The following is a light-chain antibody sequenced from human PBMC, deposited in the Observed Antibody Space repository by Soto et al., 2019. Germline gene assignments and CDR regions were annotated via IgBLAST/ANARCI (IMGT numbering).Light chain of an antibody. CDR2: EVT. V-gene: IGLV2-14*01. CDR3: SSYTSSSTQV. CDR1: SSDVGGYNY. J-gene: IGLJ1*01. Sequence: QSALTQPASVSGSPGQSITIYCTGTSSDVGGYNYVSWYQQHPGKAPKLVIYEVTKRPSGVSNRFSGSKSGNTASLTISGLQAEDEADYYCSSYTSSSTQVFGTGTKLTVL.